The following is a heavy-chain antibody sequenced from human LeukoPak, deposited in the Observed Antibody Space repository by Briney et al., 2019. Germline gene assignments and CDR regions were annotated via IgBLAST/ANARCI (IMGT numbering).Heavy chain of an antibody. J-gene: IGHJ4*02. CDR3: VRRVAGSGYRDY. CDR2: IYYSGSN. D-gene: IGHD3-22*01. V-gene: IGHV4-39*01. Sequence: SETLSLTCTVSGGSISSSSYYRGWIRQPPGKGLEWIGSIYYSGSNNYNPSLKSRVTISVNTSKNQFSLKLSSVTAADTAEYYCVRRVAGSGYRDYWGQGTLVTVSS. CDR1: GGSISSSSYY.